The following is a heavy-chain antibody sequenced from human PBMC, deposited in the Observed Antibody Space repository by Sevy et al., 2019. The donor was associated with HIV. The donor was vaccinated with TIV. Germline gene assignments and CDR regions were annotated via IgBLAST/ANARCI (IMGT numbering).Heavy chain of an antibody. D-gene: IGHD3-10*01. CDR2: ISGSGGST. J-gene: IGHJ6*02. CDR3: AKDLGWGSGSYYNGDYYYGMDV. Sequence: GGSLRLSCAASGFTFSSYAMSWVRQAPGKGLEGVSGISGSGGSTNYADSVKGRFTISRDNSKNTLYLQMNSLRAEDTAVYYCAKDLGWGSGSYYNGDYYYGMDVWGQGTTVTVSS. V-gene: IGHV3-23*01. CDR1: GFTFSSYA.